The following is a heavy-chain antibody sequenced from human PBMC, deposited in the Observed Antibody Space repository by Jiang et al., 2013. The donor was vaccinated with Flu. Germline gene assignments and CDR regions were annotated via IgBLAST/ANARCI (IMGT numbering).Heavy chain of an antibody. D-gene: IGHD6-6*01. Sequence: QLLESGGGLVKPGGSLRLSCAASGFTFSDYYMSWIRQAPGKGLEWVAVISYDGSNKYYADSVKGRFTISRDNSKNTLYLQMNSLRAEDTAVYYCARDDSSSSGSTVINYGMDVWGQGTTVTVSS. J-gene: IGHJ6*02. CDR2: ISYDGSNK. CDR3: ARDDSSSSGSTVINYGMDV. CDR1: GFTFSDYY. V-gene: IGHV3-30-3*01.